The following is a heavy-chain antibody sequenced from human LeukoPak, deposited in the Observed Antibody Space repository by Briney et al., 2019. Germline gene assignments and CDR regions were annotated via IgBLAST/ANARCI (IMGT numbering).Heavy chain of an antibody. J-gene: IGHJ4*02. CDR3: ARETYSGSLRGFFDY. CDR1: GGSISSSNW. Sequence: PSETLSLTCAVSGGSISSSNWWSWVRQPPGEGLEWIGEIFHSGSTNYNPSLKSRVTISVDTSKNQFSLKLSSVTAADTAVYYCARETYSGSLRGFFDYWGQGTLVTVSS. CDR2: IFHSGST. D-gene: IGHD1-26*01. V-gene: IGHV4-4*02.